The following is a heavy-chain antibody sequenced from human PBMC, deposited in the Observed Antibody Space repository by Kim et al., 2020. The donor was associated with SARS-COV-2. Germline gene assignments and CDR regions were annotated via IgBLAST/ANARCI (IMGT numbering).Heavy chain of an antibody. J-gene: IGHJ6*02. CDR2: IIPIFGTA. D-gene: IGHD1-26*01. Sequence: SVKVSCKASGGTFSSYAISWVRQAPGQGLEWMGGIIPIFGTANYAQKFQGRVTITADESTSTAYMELSSLRSEDTAVYYCARSGINHYGMDVWGQGTTVTVSS. V-gene: IGHV1-69*13. CDR3: ARSGINHYGMDV. CDR1: GGTFSSYA.